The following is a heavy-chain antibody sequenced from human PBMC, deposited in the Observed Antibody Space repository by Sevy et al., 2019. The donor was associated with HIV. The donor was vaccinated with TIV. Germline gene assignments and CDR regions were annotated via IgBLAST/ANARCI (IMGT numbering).Heavy chain of an antibody. Sequence: GGSLRLSCAASGFTFSNYAMNWVRQAPGKGLEWVSTISGTGLSTSYADSVKGRFTISRDNSKNTLYLQMNTLRAEDTAVYCCAKDLVSMASRQGYFDYWGQGTLVTVSS. CDR2: ISGTGLST. CDR1: GFTFSNYA. D-gene: IGHD6-6*01. J-gene: IGHJ4*02. CDR3: AKDLVSMASRQGYFDY. V-gene: IGHV3-23*01.